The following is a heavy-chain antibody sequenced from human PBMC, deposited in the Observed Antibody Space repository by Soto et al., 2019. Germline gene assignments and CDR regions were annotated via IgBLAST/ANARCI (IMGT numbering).Heavy chain of an antibody. J-gene: IGHJ5*02. Sequence: VHLVESGGGLVQPGGSLRLSCAASGFNFSNHWMHWVRQRPAEGLVWVSRITSDGKSKAYAESVKGRFAISRDNAKNTLYLHMNGLTAEDTAVYYCARESGDWPLNWFDPWGQGTLVTVSS. CDR3: ARESGDWPLNWFDP. CDR1: GFNFSNHW. D-gene: IGHD2-21*02. V-gene: IGHV3-74*01. CDR2: ITSDGKSK.